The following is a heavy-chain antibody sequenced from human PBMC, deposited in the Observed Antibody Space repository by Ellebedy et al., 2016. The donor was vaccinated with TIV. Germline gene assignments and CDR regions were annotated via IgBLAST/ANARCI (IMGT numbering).Heavy chain of an antibody. CDR1: GGSISSSSYY. D-gene: IGHD2-15*01. Sequence: MPSETLSLTCTVSGGSISSSSYYWGWIRQPPGKGLEWIGSIYYSGSTYYNPSLKSRVTISVDTSKNQFSLKLSSVTAPDTAVYYCATLVGCSGGSCYFVGRVNWYFDLWGRGTLVTVSS. J-gene: IGHJ2*01. CDR3: ATLVGCSGGSCYFVGRVNWYFDL. CDR2: IYYSGST. V-gene: IGHV4-39*01.